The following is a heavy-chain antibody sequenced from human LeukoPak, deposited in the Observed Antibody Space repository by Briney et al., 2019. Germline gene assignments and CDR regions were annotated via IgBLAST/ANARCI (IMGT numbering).Heavy chain of an antibody. CDR2: IYYSGST. Sequence: SETLSLTCTVSGGSISSYYWSWIRQPPGKGLEWIGYIYYSGSTNYNPSLKSRVPISVDTSKNQFSLKLSSVTAADTAVYYCARDRYSYGVDYWGQGTLVTVSS. V-gene: IGHV4-59*01. J-gene: IGHJ4*02. CDR3: ARDRYSYGVDY. CDR1: GGSISSYY. D-gene: IGHD5-18*01.